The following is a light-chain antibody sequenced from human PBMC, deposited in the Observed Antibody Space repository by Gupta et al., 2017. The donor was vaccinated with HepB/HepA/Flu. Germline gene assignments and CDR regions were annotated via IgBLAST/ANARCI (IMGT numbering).Light chain of an antibody. V-gene: IGKV3-11*01. J-gene: IGKJ1*01. CDR1: QNVGRY. CDR3: QHRADRPLTLP. CDR2: DSS. Sequence: EIVLTQYPATLYLSPGERVTLSCRASQNVGRYLAWYQQKFGQAPRLLIYDSSNRATGIPPRFSGSGSGTDFTLTISILEPEDFALYYCQHRADRPLTLPFGQGTKVEIK.